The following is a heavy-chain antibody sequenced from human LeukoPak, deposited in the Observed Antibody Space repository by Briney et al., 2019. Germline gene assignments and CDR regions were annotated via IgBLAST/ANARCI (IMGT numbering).Heavy chain of an antibody. V-gene: IGHV1-69*01. CDR1: GGTFSSYA. CDR2: IIPIFGTA. Sequence: SVKVSCTASGGTFSSYAISWVRQAPGQGLEWMGGIIPIFGTANYAQKFQGRVTITADESTSTAYMELSSLRSEDTAVYYCARGAQDTAMVTPLDYWGQGTLVTVSS. D-gene: IGHD5-18*01. CDR3: ARGAQDTAMVTPLDY. J-gene: IGHJ4*02.